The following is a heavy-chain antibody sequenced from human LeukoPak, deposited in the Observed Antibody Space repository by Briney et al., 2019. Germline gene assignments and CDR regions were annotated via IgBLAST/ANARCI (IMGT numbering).Heavy chain of an antibody. CDR1: GFTFSSYA. V-gene: IGHV3-23*01. J-gene: IGHJ4*02. CDR2: ISGSGGGT. D-gene: IGHD3-3*01. Sequence: GGSLRLSCAASGFTFSSYAMNWVRQAPGKGLEWVSGISGSGGGTYYADSLKGRFTISRDNSKNTLYLQMNSLRAEDTAAYYCATDLYYDFWSNYYRWGQGTLVTVSS. CDR3: ATDLYYDFWSNYYR.